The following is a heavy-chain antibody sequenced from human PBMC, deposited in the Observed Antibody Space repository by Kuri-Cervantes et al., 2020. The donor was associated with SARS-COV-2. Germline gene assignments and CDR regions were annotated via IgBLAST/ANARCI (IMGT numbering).Heavy chain of an antibody. V-gene: IGHV1-46*01. CDR2: INPSGGST. J-gene: IGHJ4*02. Sequence: ASVKVSCKVSGYTLTELSMHWVRQAPGQGLEWMGIINPSGGSTSYAQKFQGRVTMTRDTSTSTVYMELSSLRSEDTAVYYCARDRGGYVVGATMHFDYWGQGTLVTVSS. CDR1: GYTLTELS. D-gene: IGHD1-26*01. CDR3: ARDRGGYVVGATMHFDY.